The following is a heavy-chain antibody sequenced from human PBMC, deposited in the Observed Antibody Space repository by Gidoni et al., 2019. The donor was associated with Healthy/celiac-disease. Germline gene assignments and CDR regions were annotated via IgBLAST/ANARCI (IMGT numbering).Heavy chain of an antibody. V-gene: IGHV5-10-1*01. Sequence: EVQLVQSGAEVKKPGESLRISCQGSGYSFTSYWISWVRQMPGKGLEWMGRMDPSDSYTNYSPSFQGHVTISADKSISTAYLQWSSLKASDTAMYYCARISALYSGSYYYAFDIWGQGTMVTVSS. J-gene: IGHJ3*02. CDR2: MDPSDSYT. D-gene: IGHD1-26*01. CDR1: GYSFTSYW. CDR3: ARISALYSGSYYYAFDI.